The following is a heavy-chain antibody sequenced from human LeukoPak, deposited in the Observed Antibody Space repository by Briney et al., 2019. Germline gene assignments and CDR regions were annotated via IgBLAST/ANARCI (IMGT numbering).Heavy chain of an antibody. CDR1: GGSISSSNW. Sequence: PSETLSLTCAVSGGSISSSNWWSWVRQPPGKGLEWIGEIYHSGSTNYNPSLKSRVTISVDKSKNQFSLKLSSVTAADTAVYYCARDRGWSVAGTPQSSYWGQGTLVTVSS. CDR2: IYHSGST. J-gene: IGHJ4*02. V-gene: IGHV4-4*02. D-gene: IGHD6-19*01. CDR3: ARDRGWSVAGTPQSSY.